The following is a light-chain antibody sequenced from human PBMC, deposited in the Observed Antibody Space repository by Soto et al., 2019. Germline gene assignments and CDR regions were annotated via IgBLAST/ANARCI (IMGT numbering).Light chain of an antibody. V-gene: IGLV1-47*01. CDR3: AEWDECLRGPYV. CDR2: RNN. CDR1: SSNIGSNY. Sequence: QSVLTQPPSASGTPGQRVTISCSGSSSNIGSNYVYWYQQLPGTAPKLLIYRNNQRPSGVPDRFSGSKSGTSASLAISGLRSEDEADYYCAEWDECLRGPYVFGTGTNVTVL. J-gene: IGLJ1*01.